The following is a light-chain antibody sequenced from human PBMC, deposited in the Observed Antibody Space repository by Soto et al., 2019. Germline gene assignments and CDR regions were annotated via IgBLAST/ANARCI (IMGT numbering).Light chain of an antibody. CDR3: QETNRFSALT. V-gene: IGKV1-12*01. CDR2: SPY. J-gene: IGKJ4*01. Sequence: DIQRTQSPSSVSASVGDTVTISCRASQSILYWLAWYQQKSGKAPKLLLHSPYILQRAVPSRLSGSGSWRDFTLLINSLQPEDVLTYYCQETNRFSALTFGGGTKVEIK. CDR1: QSILYW.